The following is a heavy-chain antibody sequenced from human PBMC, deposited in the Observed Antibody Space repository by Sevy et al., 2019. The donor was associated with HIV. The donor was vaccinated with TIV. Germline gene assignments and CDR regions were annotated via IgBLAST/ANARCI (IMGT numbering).Heavy chain of an antibody. CDR2: IYWDDDK. D-gene: IGHD6-19*01. CDR3: AHPFGGWHDYYFDY. V-gene: IGHV2-5*02. Sequence: SGPTLVNPTQTLTLTYTFSGFSLSTSGVGVGWIRQPPGKALEWLAVIYWDDDKRYSPSLKSRLTITKDTSKNQVVLTMTNMDPVDTATYYCAHPFGGWHDYYFDYWGQGTLVTVSS. J-gene: IGHJ4*02. CDR1: GFSLSTSGVG.